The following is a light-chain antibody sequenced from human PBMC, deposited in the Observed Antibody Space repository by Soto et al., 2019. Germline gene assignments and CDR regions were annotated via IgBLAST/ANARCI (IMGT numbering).Light chain of an antibody. CDR3: QQRSYGTPIT. CDR1: QSVSSTF. Sequence: EIVCTQSPGTLSLSPGERATLSCRASQSVSSTFLAWYQQRPGQAPRLLIYDASYRATGVPARFSGSGSGTDFTLTIRSLEPEDFAVYYCQQRSYGTPITFGQGTRLEIK. CDR2: DAS. V-gene: IGKV3-11*01. J-gene: IGKJ5*01.